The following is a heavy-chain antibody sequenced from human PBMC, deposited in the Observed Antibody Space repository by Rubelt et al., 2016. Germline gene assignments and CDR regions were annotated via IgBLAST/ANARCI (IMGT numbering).Heavy chain of an antibody. V-gene: IGHV3-7*01. J-gene: IGHJ4*02. D-gene: IGHD3-22*01. Sequence: EVQLVESGGGLVQPGGSLRLSCAASGFTFNKYWMSWARQAPGKGLEWVANIKQDGSEIHYVDSVKGRFTISRDTAKNSLYLQMNSLRAEDTAVYYCARDKGWYDSSPYYFDYWGQGTLVTVSS. CDR1: GFTFNKYW. CDR3: ARDKGWYDSSPYYFDY. CDR2: IKQDGSEI.